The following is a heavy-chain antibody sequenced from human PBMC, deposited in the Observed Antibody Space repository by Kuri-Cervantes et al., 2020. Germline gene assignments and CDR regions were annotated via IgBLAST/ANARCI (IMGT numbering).Heavy chain of an antibody. CDR1: GFTFSDYY. CDR2: IYYSGST. J-gene: IGHJ4*02. CDR3: ARRREDGAIYY. Sequence: GSLRLSCAASGFTFSDYYMSWIRQAPGKGLEWIGSIYYSGSTYYNPSLKSRVTISVDTSKNQFSLKLSSVTAADTAVYYCARRREDGAIYYWGQGILVTVSS. D-gene: IGHD5-24*01. V-gene: IGHV4-39*01.